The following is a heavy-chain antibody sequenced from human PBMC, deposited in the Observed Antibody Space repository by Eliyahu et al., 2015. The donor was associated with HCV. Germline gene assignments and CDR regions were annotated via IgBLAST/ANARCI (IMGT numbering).Heavy chain of an antibody. CDR2: IIPIFGIA. CDR1: GGTFSSYA. J-gene: IGHJ6*02. Sequence: QVQLVQSGAEVKKPGSSVKVSCKASGGTFSSYAISWGRQAPGQGLEWMGGIIPIFGIANYAQKFQGRVTITADKSTSTAYMELSSLRSEDTAVYYCARANHRASVPVGFGYYYGMDVWGQGTTVTVSS. V-gene: IGHV1-69*17. D-gene: IGHD3-16*01. CDR3: ARANHRASVPVGFGYYYGMDV.